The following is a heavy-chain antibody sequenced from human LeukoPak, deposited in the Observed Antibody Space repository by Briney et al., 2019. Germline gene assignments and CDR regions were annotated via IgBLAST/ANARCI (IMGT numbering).Heavy chain of an antibody. CDR3: ARDDSDYGMDV. D-gene: IGHD2-21*01. V-gene: IGHV1-2*02. J-gene: IGHJ6*02. CDR1: GFTFTGQS. CDR2: IKPNSGGT. Sequence: ASVKVSCKTSGFTFTGQSLHWVRRAPGQGLDWMGWIKPNSGGTNYGQSFQGRVTMTWDTSISTAYMELSSLRSDDTAVYYCARDDSDYGMDVWGQGTTVTVSS.